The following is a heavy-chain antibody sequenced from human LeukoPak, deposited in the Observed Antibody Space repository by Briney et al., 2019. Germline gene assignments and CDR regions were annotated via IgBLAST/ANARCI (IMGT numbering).Heavy chain of an antibody. J-gene: IGHJ4*02. V-gene: IGHV3-7*03. Sequence: GGSLRLSCAASGFTFSSYLMSWVRQAPGKGLEWVANIKQDGSEKYYVDSVKGRFTISRDNAKNSLYLQMNSLRAEDTAVYYCARERYCSGGSCYGDKAFDYWGQGTLVTVSS. D-gene: IGHD2-15*01. CDR2: IKQDGSEK. CDR1: GFTFSSYL. CDR3: ARERYCSGGSCYGDKAFDY.